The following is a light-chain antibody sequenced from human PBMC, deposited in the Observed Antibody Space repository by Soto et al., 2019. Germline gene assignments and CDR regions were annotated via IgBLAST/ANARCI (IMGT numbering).Light chain of an antibody. Sequence: QSVLTQPASVSGSPGQSITISCTGTSSDVGGYNYVFWYQQHPAKAPKLLIYEVNKRPSGVPDRFSGSKSGNTASLTVSGLQAEDEADYYCSSYAGSDIFVFGGGTKLTVL. CDR3: SSYAGSDIFV. V-gene: IGLV2-8*01. CDR2: EVN. CDR1: SSDVGGYNY. J-gene: IGLJ2*01.